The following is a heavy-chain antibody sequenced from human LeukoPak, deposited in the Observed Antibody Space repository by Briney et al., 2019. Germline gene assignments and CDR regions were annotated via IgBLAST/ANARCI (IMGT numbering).Heavy chain of an antibody. CDR1: VFTVSSNY. J-gene: IGHJ3*02. D-gene: IGHD6-13*01. Sequence: GGSLRLSCAASVFTVSSNYMSWVRQAPGKGLEWVSVIYSGGSTYYADSVKGRFTISRDNSKNTLYLQMNSLRAEDTAVYYCARAIKGLQQLEAFDIWGQGTMVTVSS. CDR3: ARAIKGLQQLEAFDI. CDR2: IYSGGST. V-gene: IGHV3-66*01.